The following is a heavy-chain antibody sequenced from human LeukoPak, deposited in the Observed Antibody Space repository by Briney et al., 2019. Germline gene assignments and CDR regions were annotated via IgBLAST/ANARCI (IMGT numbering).Heavy chain of an antibody. CDR1: GGSISSSNW. J-gene: IGHJ4*02. CDR3: ARGRRGTMIVVGPRYYFDY. V-gene: IGHV4-4*02. CDR2: IYHSGST. Sequence: PSETLSLTCAVSGGSISSSNWWSWVRQPPGKGLEWIGEIYHSGSTNYNPSLKSRVTISVDKSKNQFSLKLSSVTAADTAVYYCARGRRGTMIVVGPRYYFDYWGQGTLVTVSS. D-gene: IGHD3-22*01.